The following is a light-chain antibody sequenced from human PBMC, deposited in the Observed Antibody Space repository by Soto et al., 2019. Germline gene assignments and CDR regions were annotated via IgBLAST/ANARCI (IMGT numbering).Light chain of an antibody. CDR2: AAS. CDR1: QGISSN. J-gene: IGKJ1*01. CDR3: QQYDVYST. Sequence: DIQLTQSPSFLSASVGDRVTITCRASQGISSNLAWYQQKPGKAPKLLIYAASTLQSGVPSRFSGSGSGTVFTLTISHLQPDDSATYYCQQYDVYSTFGQGTKVE. V-gene: IGKV1-9*01.